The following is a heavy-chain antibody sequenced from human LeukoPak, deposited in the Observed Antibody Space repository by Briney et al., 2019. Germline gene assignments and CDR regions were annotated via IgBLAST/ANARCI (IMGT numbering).Heavy chain of an antibody. D-gene: IGHD1-26*01. CDR1: GFTFSSYS. CDR3: ARDVGASVGGMFDY. J-gene: IGHJ4*02. V-gene: IGHV3-21*01. CDR2: ISSSSSYI. Sequence: GGSLRLSCAASGFTFSSYSMNWVRQAPGKGLEWVSSISSSSSYIYYADSVKGRFTISRDNAKNSLYLQMNSLRAEDTAVYYCARDVGASVGGMFDYWGQGTLVTVSS.